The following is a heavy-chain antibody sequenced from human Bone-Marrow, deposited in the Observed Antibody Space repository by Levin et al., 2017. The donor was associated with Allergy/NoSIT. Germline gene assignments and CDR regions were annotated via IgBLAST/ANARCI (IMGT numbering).Heavy chain of an antibody. CDR1: AASMSGFY. V-gene: IGHV4-59*01. CDR2: IYYTGST. D-gene: IGHD3-22*01. CDR3: ARDQHYDTTGEYPFDAFDF. J-gene: IGHJ3*01. Sequence: SSETLSLTCNVTAASMSGFYWSWLRQPPGKGLEWIGYIYYTGSTNYNPSLKSRVTMSLDTSKKQFSLKLSSVTAADTAVYYCARDQHYDTTGEYPFDAFDFWSPGTMVTVSS.